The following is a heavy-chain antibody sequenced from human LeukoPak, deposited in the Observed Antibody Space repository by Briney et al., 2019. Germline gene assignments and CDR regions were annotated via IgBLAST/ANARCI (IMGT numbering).Heavy chain of an antibody. Sequence: PGGSLRLSCAASGFTFSSYAFNWVRQAPGKGLEWVSGITMSGDSTYYADSVTGRFTISRDNSKNTLYLQMTSLRAEDTALYYCASTPNRFYAFWGQRTLVTVSS. V-gene: IGHV3-23*01. J-gene: IGHJ1*01. CDR1: GFTFSSYA. CDR3: ASTPNRFYAF. CDR2: ITMSGDST. D-gene: IGHD2-2*01.